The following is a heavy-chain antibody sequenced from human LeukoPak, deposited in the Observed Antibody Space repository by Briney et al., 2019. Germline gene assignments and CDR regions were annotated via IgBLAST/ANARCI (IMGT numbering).Heavy chain of an antibody. Sequence: SQTLSLTCTVSGGSISSGDYYWSWIRQPPGKGLEWIGYIYYSGRTYYNPSLKSRVTISVDTSKNQFSLKLSSVTAADTAVYYCARVGAMVYAAPFDYWGQGTLVTVSS. CDR2: IYYSGRT. CDR1: GGSISSGDYY. CDR3: ARVGAMVYAAPFDY. J-gene: IGHJ4*02. D-gene: IGHD2-8*01. V-gene: IGHV4-30-4*08.